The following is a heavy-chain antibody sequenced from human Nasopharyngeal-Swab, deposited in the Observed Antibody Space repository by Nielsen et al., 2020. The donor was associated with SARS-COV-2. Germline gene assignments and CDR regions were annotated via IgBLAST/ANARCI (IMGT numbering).Heavy chain of an antibody. V-gene: IGHV4-59*13. CDR1: GGSTSRYY. D-gene: IGHD6-19*01. CDR3: ARGAAFSSGWYPAFDI. J-gene: IGHJ3*02. CDR2: IYYSGST. Sequence: SETLSLTCTVSGGSTSRYYWSWIRQPTGKGLEWIGYIYYSGSTNYNPSLKSRVTISVDTSKNQFSLKLSSVTAADTAVYYCARGAAFSSGWYPAFDIWGQGTMITVSS.